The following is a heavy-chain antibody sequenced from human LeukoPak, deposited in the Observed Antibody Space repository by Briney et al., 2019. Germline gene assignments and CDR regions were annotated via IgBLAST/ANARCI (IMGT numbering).Heavy chain of an antibody. CDR1: GYTFTSYY. D-gene: IGHD2-21*02. CDR2: INPSGGST. V-gene: IGHV1-46*01. J-gene: IGHJ4*02. CDR3: AREVVVTAIRDYYFDY. Sequence: ASVKVSCKASGYTFTSYYMHWVRQAPGQGLEWMGIINPSGGSTSYAQKFQGRVTMTRDTSTSTVYMELSSLRSEDTAVYYRAREVVVTAIRDYYFDYWGQGTLVTVSS.